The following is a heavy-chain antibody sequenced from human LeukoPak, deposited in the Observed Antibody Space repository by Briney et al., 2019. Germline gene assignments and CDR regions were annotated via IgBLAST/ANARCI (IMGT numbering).Heavy chain of an antibody. Sequence: GGSLRLSCAASGLTFSRYWMNWVRQAPGKGLEWVANIKQDGSEKYYVDSLKGRFTISRDNAKNSLYLQMNSLRAEDTAVYYCARDYYPPYYYYMDVWGKGTTVTISS. D-gene: IGHD3-10*01. CDR1: GLTFSRYW. CDR3: ARDYYPPYYYYMDV. J-gene: IGHJ6*03. CDR2: IKQDGSEK. V-gene: IGHV3-7*01.